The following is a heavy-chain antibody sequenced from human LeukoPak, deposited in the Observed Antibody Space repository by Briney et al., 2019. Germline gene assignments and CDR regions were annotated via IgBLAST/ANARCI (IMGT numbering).Heavy chain of an antibody. V-gene: IGHV3-49*04. CDR1: GFTFGDYA. Sequence: GRSLRLSCTASGFTFGDYAMSWVRQAPGKGLEWVGFIRSKAYGGTTEYAASVKGRFTISRDDSKSIAYLQMNSLKTEDTAVYYCTRDPRITMFGVVPDPWGQGTLVTVSS. CDR2: IRSKAYGGTT. CDR3: TRDPRITMFGVVPDP. J-gene: IGHJ5*02. D-gene: IGHD3-3*01.